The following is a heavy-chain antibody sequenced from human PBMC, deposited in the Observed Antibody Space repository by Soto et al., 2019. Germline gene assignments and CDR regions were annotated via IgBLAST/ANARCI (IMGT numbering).Heavy chain of an antibody. CDR1: GGSFSGYY. CDR2: INHSGST. CDR3: ASRNIVATISYYDY. V-gene: IGHV4-34*01. D-gene: IGHD5-12*01. J-gene: IGHJ4*02. Sequence: QVQLQQWGAGLLKPSETLSLTCAVYGGSFSGYYWSWIRQPPGKGLEWIGEINHSGSTNYNPSRKSRVTISVDTSKNQFSLKLSSVTAADTAVYYCASRNIVATISYYDYWGQGTLVTVSS.